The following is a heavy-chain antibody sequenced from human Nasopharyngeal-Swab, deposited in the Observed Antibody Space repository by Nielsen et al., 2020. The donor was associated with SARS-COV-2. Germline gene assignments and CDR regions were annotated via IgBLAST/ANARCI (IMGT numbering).Heavy chain of an antibody. J-gene: IGHJ6*02. V-gene: IGHV2-5*02. CDR2: IFWDDDK. Sequence: WIRQPAGKALEWLAVIFWDDDKRYSPSLEGRLTITKDTTKNQVVLRMTNVDPVDTGTYYCARVDVSGFYYYGLDVWGQGTTVTVSS. D-gene: IGHD5-12*01. CDR3: ARVDVSGFYYYGLDV.